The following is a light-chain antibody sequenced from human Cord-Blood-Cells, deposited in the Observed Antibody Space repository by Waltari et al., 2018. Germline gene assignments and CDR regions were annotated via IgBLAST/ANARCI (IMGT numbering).Light chain of an antibody. Sequence: QSALTQPPSVSGSPGQSINISCTGTSSDVGGYNYVSWYQQHPGKAPKLMIYDVSNRPSGVSNRFSGSKSGNTASLTISGLQAEDEADYYCSSYTSSSTLYVFGTGTKVTVL. CDR1: SSDVGGYNY. CDR2: DVS. V-gene: IGLV2-14*03. CDR3: SSYTSSSTLYV. J-gene: IGLJ1*01.